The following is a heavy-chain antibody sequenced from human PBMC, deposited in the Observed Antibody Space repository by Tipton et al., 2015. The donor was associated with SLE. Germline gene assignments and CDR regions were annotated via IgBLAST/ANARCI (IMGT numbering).Heavy chain of an antibody. CDR2: INHSGST. Sequence: TLSLTCAVSGGSISSHYWSWIRQPPGKGLEWIGEINHSGSTNYNPSPKSRVTISVDTSKNQFSLKLSSVTAADAAVYYCARQWRRSAFDIWGQGTMVTVSS. D-gene: IGHD6-19*01. V-gene: IGHV4-34*01. J-gene: IGHJ3*02. CDR3: ARQWRRSAFDI. CDR1: GGSISSHY.